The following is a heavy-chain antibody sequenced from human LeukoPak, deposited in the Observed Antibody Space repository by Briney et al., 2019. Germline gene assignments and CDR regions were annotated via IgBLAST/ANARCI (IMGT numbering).Heavy chain of an antibody. CDR1: GGSIRNYY. Sequence: PSETLSLTCTVSGGSIRNYYWTWIRQPAGKGLEWIGRIYTSGSTNYNPSLKSRVTMSVDTSRNQFSLKLKSVTAADTAVFYCARDQGGYSGFDYDCWGQGTLVTVSS. CDR3: ARDQGGYSGFDYDC. J-gene: IGHJ4*02. V-gene: IGHV4-4*07. D-gene: IGHD5-12*01. CDR2: IYTSGST.